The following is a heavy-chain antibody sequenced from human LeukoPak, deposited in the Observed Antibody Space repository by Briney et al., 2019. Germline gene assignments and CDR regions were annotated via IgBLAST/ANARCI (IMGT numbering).Heavy chain of an antibody. CDR2: IPTSSTYT. CDR3: AREIDGSSDY. CDR1: GFSFSSYN. D-gene: IGHD3-10*01. Sequence: GGSLRLSCEASGFSFSSYNMDWVRQTPGKLLEWISSIPTSSTYTFYADSVTGRFTISRDNAKNSLSLQMNSLIAEDTAVYYCAREIDGSSDYWGQGTLVTVSS. V-gene: IGHV3-21*06. J-gene: IGHJ4*02.